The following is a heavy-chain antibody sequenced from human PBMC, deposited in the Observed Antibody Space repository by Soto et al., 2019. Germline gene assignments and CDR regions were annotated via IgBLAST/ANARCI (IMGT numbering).Heavy chain of an antibody. CDR1: GFSLSTSGVG. V-gene: IGHV2-5*02. CDR2: IYWDDDK. J-gene: IGHJ3*02. D-gene: IGHD4-17*01. CDR3: AHGLVTTDAFDI. Sequence: QITLKESGPTLVKPTQTLTLTCTFSGFSLSTSGVGVGWIRQPPGKALEWLALIYWDDDKRYSPSLKSRLTITKDTSKNQVVLTMTNIDPVDTATYYCAHGLVTTDAFDIWGQGTMVTVSS.